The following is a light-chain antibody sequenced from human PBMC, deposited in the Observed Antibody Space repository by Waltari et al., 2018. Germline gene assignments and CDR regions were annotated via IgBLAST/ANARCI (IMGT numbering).Light chain of an antibody. J-gene: IGLJ3*02. CDR2: RNN. CDR1: TSNIGNNY. V-gene: IGLV1-47*01. CDR3: AVWEDSLSVV. Sequence: QSVLTQPPSASGAPGQRVTISCSGTTSNIGNNYVFWYQQLPGTAPQLLIYRNNQRPSGVPDRFAGAKSGTSASLDIRGLRSEDEAEYYCAVWEDSLSVVFGGGTKLTVV.